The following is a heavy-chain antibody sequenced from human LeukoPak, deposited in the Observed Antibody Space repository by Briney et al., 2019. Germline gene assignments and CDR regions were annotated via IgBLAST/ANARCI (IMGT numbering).Heavy chain of an antibody. CDR2: ISYDGSNK. CDR3: ARDPTQDIVVVPAAIPLDY. Sequence: GGSLRLSCAASGFIFSDTYMNWIRQAPGKGLEWVAVISYDGSNKYYADSVKGRFTISRDNSKNTLYLQMNSLRAEDTAVYYCARDPTQDIVVVPAAIPLDYWGQGTLVTVSS. D-gene: IGHD2-2*01. CDR1: GFIFSDTY. V-gene: IGHV3-30-3*01. J-gene: IGHJ4*02.